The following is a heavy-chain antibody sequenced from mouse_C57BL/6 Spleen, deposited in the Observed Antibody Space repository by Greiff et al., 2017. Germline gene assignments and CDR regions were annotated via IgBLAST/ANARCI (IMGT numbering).Heavy chain of an antibody. CDR2: IDPETGGN. Sequence: QVQLKESGAELVRPGASVTLSCKASGYTFTDYEMHWVKQTPVPGLEWIGAIDPETGGNAYNQKFKGKAILTADKSSSTAYMELRRLTSEDSAVYYGTRGMDYHGIYWDFDVWGTGTTVTVSS. J-gene: IGHJ1*03. CDR1: GYTFTDYE. V-gene: IGHV1-15*01. CDR3: TRGMDYHGIYWDFDV. D-gene: IGHD1-1*01.